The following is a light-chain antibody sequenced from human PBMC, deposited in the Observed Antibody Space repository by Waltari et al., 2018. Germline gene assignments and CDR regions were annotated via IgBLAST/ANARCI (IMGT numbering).Light chain of an antibody. CDR3: QHYYTTTTRT. Sequence: DIQLTQSPSSLSASVGDRVTITCRASQGIENALAWYQQRPGKAPRLLLYTASRLQSGVPSRFSGSGSGTDYTLTISNLQPEDFATYYCQHYYTTTTRTFGQGTKVEIK. J-gene: IGKJ1*01. CDR2: TAS. CDR1: QGIENA. V-gene: IGKV1-NL1*01.